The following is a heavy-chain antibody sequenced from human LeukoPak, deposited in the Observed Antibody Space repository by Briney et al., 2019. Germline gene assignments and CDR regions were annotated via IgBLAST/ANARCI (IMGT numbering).Heavy chain of an antibody. CDR3: AKHGVYYGSGSYYGSGDY. J-gene: IGHJ4*02. V-gene: IGHV3-23*01. CDR2: ISGSGGST. CDR1: GFTFSSYA. Sequence: PGRSLRLSCAASGFTFSSYAMSWVRQAPGKGLEWVSGISGSGGSTYYASSVKGRFTISRDNSKNTLYLPMNSLRAEDTDLYYCAKHGVYYGSGSYYGSGDYWGQGTLVTVSS. D-gene: IGHD3-10*01.